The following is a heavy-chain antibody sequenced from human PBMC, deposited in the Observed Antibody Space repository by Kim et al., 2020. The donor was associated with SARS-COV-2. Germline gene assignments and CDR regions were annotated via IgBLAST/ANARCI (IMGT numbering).Heavy chain of an antibody. CDR1: GFNLNDYY. V-gene: IGHV3-11*06. D-gene: IGHD3-3*01. Sequence: GGSLRLSCSASGFNLNDYYINWIRQSPPKGLEWLSYSSPSSPYTNYADSVKGRFTISRDSANNVVYLQMNRLRADDTAVYYCASWGQSDFWTGSFTGFDPWGQGTLVTVSS. J-gene: IGHJ5*02. CDR3: ASWGQSDFWTGSFTGFDP. CDR2: SSPSSPYT.